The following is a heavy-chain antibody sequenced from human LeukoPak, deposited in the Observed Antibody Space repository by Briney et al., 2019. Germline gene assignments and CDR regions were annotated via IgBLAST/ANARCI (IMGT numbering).Heavy chain of an antibody. CDR1: GGSISSYY. CDR2: IYYSGST. Sequence: PSETLSLTCTVSGGSISSYYWSWIRQPPGKGLEWIGYIYYSGSTNYNPSLKSRVTISVDTSKNQFSLKLSSVTAADTAVYYCARWEDYDILTGVRGVDAFDIWGQGTMVTVSS. CDR3: ARWEDYDILTGVRGVDAFDI. V-gene: IGHV4-59*01. J-gene: IGHJ3*02. D-gene: IGHD3-9*01.